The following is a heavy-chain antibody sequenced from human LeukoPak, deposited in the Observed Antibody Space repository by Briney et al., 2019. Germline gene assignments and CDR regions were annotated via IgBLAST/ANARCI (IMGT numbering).Heavy chain of an antibody. Sequence: ASVTVSCKASGYTFTSYAMHWVRQAPGQGLEWMGWINAGDGNTKYSQKFQGRVTITRDTSASTAYMELSSLRSEDTAVYYCARLFRYFDWLSLGYWGQGTLVTVSS. D-gene: IGHD3-9*01. V-gene: IGHV1-3*01. CDR2: INAGDGNT. J-gene: IGHJ4*02. CDR3: ARLFRYFDWLSLGY. CDR1: GYTFTSYA.